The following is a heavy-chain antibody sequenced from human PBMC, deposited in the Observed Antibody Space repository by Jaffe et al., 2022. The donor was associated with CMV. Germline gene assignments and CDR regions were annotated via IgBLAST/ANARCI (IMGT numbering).Heavy chain of an antibody. J-gene: IGHJ4*02. CDR2: ITTYNGNT. Sequence: QFQLVQSGAEVRKPGASVKVSCKASGYTFTSYDFSWVRQAPGQGLEWIGWITTYNGNTDYAQKFQGKVTLTADTSTNTAYMELRSLRSDDTAVYYCASTLFGSGSYYQNWGQGTLVTVSS. CDR3: ASTLFGSGSYYQN. V-gene: IGHV1-18*04. D-gene: IGHD3-10*01. CDR1: GYTFTSYD.